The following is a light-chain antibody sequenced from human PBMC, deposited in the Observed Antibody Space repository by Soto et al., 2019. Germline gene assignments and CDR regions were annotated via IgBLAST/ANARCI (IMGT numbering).Light chain of an antibody. CDR2: AAS. CDR3: QKYNGAPFT. Sequence: DIQMTQSPSSLSASVGDRVTITCRASQGVSNYLAWYQQRPGKVPKLLIYAASTLQSGVPSRFSGSGSGTDFTLAISSLQPEDVATYYCQKYNGAPFTFGPGTKVDIK. CDR1: QGVSNY. J-gene: IGKJ3*01. V-gene: IGKV1-27*01.